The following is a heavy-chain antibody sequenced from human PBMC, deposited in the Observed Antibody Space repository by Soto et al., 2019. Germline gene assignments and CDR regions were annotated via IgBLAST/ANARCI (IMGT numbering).Heavy chain of an antibody. Sequence: GGSLILSCAASGFTVSSNYMSWVRQAPGKGLEWVSVIYSGGSTYYADSVKGRFTISRDNSKNTLYLQMNSLRAEDTAVYYCARSRLYYYYGMDVWGQGTTVTVSS. J-gene: IGHJ6*02. CDR3: ARSRLYYYYGMDV. CDR1: GFTVSSNY. V-gene: IGHV3-53*01. CDR2: IYSGGST.